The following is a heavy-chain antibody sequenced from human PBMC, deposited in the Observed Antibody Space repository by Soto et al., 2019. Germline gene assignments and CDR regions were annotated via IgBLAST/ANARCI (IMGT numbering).Heavy chain of an antibody. V-gene: IGHV3-23*01. D-gene: IGHD3-22*01. J-gene: IGHJ1*01. CDR1: GFTFSSYA. CDR2: ISGSGGST. Sequence: VGSLRLSCAASGFTFSSYAMSWVRQAPGKGLEWVSAISGSGGSTYYADSVKGRFTISRDNSKNTLYLQMNSLRAEDTAVYYCAKEGFITMIVVVITGYFQHWGQGTLVTVSS. CDR3: AKEGFITMIVVVITGYFQH.